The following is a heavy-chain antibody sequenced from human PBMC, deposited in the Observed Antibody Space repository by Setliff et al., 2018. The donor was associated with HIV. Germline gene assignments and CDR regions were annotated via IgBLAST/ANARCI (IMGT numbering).Heavy chain of an antibody. Sequence: KTSETLSLTCTVSGSSISSNYYWAWIRQAPGKGLEWIGCIDASANTYYIPSLKSRATISIDTSKNQLSLKPRSVTAADTAVYYCARIGSGWSVGWFDPWGQGTLVTVSS. CDR1: GSSISSNYY. CDR2: IDASANT. D-gene: IGHD6-13*01. J-gene: IGHJ5*02. V-gene: IGHV4-38-2*02. CDR3: ARIGSGWSVGWFDP.